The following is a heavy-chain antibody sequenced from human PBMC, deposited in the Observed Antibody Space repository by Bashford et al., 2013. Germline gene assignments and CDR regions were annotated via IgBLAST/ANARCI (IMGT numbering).Heavy chain of an antibody. D-gene: IGHD3-16*02. CDR3: ARAYDYIWGSYPPNWFDP. Sequence: SETLSLTCTALWLHQQWWLLLELDPPAPRKGLEWIGYIYYSGSTNYNPSLKSRVTISVDTSKNQFSLKLSSVTAADTAVYYCARAYDYIWGSYPPNWFDPWGQGTLVTVSS. CDR1: WLHQQWWLL. J-gene: IGHJ5*02. V-gene: IGHV4-61*08. CDR2: IYYSGST.